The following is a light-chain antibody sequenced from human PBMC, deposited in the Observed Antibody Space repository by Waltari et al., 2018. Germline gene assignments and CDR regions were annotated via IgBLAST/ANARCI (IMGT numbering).Light chain of an antibody. Sequence: DIQMTQSPSPLSASVGDRVTTTCRASQRIGSWLAWYQQKPGKAPKLLIYEATSLESGVPSRFSASGSGTEFTLTISSLQPDDFATYYCQRYNSYPITFGPGTKVDI. V-gene: IGKV1-5*03. CDR3: QRYNSYPIT. CDR2: EAT. J-gene: IGKJ3*01. CDR1: QRIGSW.